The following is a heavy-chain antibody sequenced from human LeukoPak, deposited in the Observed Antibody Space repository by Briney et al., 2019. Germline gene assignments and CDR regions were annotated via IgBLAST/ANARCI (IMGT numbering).Heavy chain of an antibody. CDR1: GGSITSNH. Sequence: PSETLSLTCTVSGGSITSNHWSWVRQPPGKGLEWIGQVHHSGGTSYNPSLRSRVTISIDKSESQFSLKLNSVTAADTAVYYCARHGGHYQSDDWGQGTLVTVSS. D-gene: IGHD2-21*01. V-gene: IGHV4-4*02. CDR2: VHHSGGT. J-gene: IGHJ4*02. CDR3: ARHGGHYQSDD.